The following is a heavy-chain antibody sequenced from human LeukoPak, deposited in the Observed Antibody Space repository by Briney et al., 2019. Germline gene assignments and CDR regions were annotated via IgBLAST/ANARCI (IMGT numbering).Heavy chain of an antibody. Sequence: PGGSLRLSCAASGFTVSSNYMSWVRQAPGKGLEWVSVIYSGGSTYYADSVKGRFTISRDNSKNTLYLQMNSLRAEDTAVYYCAILLSSSWSRRDYWGQGTLVTVSS. CDR1: GFTVSSNY. V-gene: IGHV3-53*01. CDR3: AILLSSSWSRRDY. D-gene: IGHD6-13*01. J-gene: IGHJ4*02. CDR2: IYSGGST.